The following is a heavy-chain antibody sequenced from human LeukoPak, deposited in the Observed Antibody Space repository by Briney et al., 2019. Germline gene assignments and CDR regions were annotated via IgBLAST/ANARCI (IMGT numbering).Heavy chain of an antibody. V-gene: IGHV3-74*01. CDR1: GFSFRSYW. CDR2: INADGSGT. D-gene: IGHD4-17*01. Sequence: GGSLRLSCVASGFSFRSYWMHWVRQAPGKGPVWVSRINADGSGTTYADSVSGRFTISRDNARNTLYLQMNSLRAEDTAVYYCTRGPYGDYDYWGQGTLVTVSS. CDR3: TRGPYGDYDY. J-gene: IGHJ4*02.